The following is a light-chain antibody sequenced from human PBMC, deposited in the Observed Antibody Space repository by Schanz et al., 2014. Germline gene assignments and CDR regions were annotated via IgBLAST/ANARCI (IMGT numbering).Light chain of an antibody. J-gene: IGLJ3*02. CDR2: SNN. Sequence: QSVLTQPPSASGTSGQRVSISCSGSSSNIGSNTVSWYQQLPGRAPKLLIYSNNNRPSGVPDRFSGSKSGTSASLAISGLQSEDEAAFYCAAWDDSLNGGVFGGGTKLT. CDR1: SSNIGSNT. V-gene: IGLV1-44*01. CDR3: AAWDDSLNGGV.